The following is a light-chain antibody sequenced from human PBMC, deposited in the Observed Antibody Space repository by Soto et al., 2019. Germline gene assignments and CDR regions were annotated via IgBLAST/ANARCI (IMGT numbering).Light chain of an antibody. Sequence: GDRVTITCRASQGIGSALAWYQQKPGKAPKLLIYDASSLESGVPSRFSGSGSGTDFTLTISSLQPEDFATYYCQQFNSYPWTFGQGTKVEIK. V-gene: IGKV1-13*02. CDR3: QQFNSYPWT. CDR2: DAS. CDR1: QGIGSA. J-gene: IGKJ1*01.